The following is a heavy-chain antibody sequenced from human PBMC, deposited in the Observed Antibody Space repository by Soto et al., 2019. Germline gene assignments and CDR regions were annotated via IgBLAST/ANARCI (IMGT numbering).Heavy chain of an antibody. CDR1: GGSLSGYY. V-gene: IGHV4-34*02. J-gene: IGHJ4*02. Sequence: QVQLQQWGAGLLKPSETLSLTCAVSGGSLSGYYWSWVRQPPGKGLEWIAEIYPGGSTNYNPSLKSRVTISAATSKNQFSLNVRSVTVADTAEYYCARGSGWFGYGGQGTPVIVSS. CDR3: ARGSGWFGY. D-gene: IGHD6-19*01. CDR2: IYPGGST.